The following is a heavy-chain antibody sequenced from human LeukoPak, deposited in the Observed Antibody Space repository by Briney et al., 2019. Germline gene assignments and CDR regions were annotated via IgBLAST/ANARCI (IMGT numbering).Heavy chain of an antibody. J-gene: IGHJ4*02. Sequence: TGGSLRLSCAASGFTFSDYYMSWIRQAPGKGLEWVAVIWFDGSDKYYVDSVKGRFTISRDNSKNTLSLQMNSLRAEDTAVYYCARYRAAPNYFDFWGQGTLVTVSS. V-gene: IGHV3-33*08. D-gene: IGHD6-13*01. CDR1: GFTFSDYY. CDR2: IWFDGSDK. CDR3: ARYRAAPNYFDF.